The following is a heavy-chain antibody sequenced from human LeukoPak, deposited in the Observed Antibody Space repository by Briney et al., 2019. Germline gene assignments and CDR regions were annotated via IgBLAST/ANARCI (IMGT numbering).Heavy chain of an antibody. Sequence: GGSLRLSCAASGFTFDDYAMHWVRQAPGKGLEWVSGISWNSDIIGYANSVKGRFTISRDNAKNSLHLQMNNLRPEDTALYYCAKDRYSSTWTYFDYWGQGILVIVSS. V-gene: IGHV3-9*01. CDR1: GFTFDDYA. J-gene: IGHJ4*02. CDR3: AKDRYSSTWTYFDY. CDR2: ISWNSDII. D-gene: IGHD6-13*01.